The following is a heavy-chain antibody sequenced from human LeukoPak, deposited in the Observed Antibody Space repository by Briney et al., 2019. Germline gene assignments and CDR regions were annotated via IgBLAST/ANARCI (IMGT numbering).Heavy chain of an antibody. Sequence: GGSPRLSCAASGFMFSTYWMSWVRQTPGKGLEWVANIKQDGSEKYNVDSVKGRFTISRDNAKNTLYLQMNSLGVEDTAVYYCAKVSSFIYYFDSWGQGTLVTVSS. CDR2: IKQDGSEK. CDR3: AKVSSFIYYFDS. V-gene: IGHV3-7*01. CDR1: GFMFSTYW. J-gene: IGHJ4*02. D-gene: IGHD3-16*02.